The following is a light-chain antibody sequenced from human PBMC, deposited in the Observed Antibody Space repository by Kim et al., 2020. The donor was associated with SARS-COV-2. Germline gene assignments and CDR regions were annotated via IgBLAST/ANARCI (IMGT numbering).Light chain of an antibody. CDR1: KLGDKY. CDR2: QDR. CDR3: QAWDSSTLYV. J-gene: IGLJ1*01. V-gene: IGLV3-1*01. Sequence: VSPGQTASITCSGDKLGDKYACWYQQKPGQSPVLVIYQDRKRPSGIPERFSGSNSGNTATLTISGTQAMDEADYYCQAWDSSTLYVFGTGTKVTVL.